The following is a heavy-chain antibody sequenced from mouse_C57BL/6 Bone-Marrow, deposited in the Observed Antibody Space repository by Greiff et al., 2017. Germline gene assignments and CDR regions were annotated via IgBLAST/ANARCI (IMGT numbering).Heavy chain of an antibody. J-gene: IGHJ4*01. V-gene: IGHV1-81*01. D-gene: IGHD2-3*01. Sequence: VQLQQSGAELARPGASVKLSCKASGYTFTSYGISWVKQRPGQGLEWIGEIYPRSGNTYYNEKFKGKATLTADKSSSTAYMALRSLPSEDSAVYVCARGGYDGYYDYAMGYWGQGTSVTVSS. CDR2: IYPRSGNT. CDR3: ARGGYDGYYDYAMGY. CDR1: GYTFTSYG.